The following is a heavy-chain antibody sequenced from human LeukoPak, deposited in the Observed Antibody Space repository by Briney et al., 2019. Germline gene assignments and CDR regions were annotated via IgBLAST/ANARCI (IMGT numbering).Heavy chain of an antibody. V-gene: IGHV4-31*03. CDR1: GGSISSGGYY. J-gene: IGHJ4*02. CDR3: ARDDGDHYFDY. D-gene: IGHD7-27*01. CDR2: IYYSGST. Sequence: PSQTLSLTCTVSGGSISSGGYYWRWIRQHPGKGLEWIGYIYYSGSTYYNPSLKSRVTISVDTSKNQLSLKLSSVTAADTAVYYCARDDGDHYFDYWGQGTLVTVSS.